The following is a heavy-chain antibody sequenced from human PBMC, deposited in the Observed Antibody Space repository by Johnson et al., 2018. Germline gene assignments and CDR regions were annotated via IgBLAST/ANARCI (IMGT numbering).Heavy chain of an antibody. D-gene: IGHD4-17*01. Sequence: VQLVESGGGLVQPGGSLRLSCAASGFTFSSYAMSWVRQAPGKGLEWVSAISGSGGSTYYADSVKGRFTISRDNSKNTLYLQRNSLRAEDTAVYYCAKCYGDYVYYYHGMDVWGQGTTVTVSS. CDR2: ISGSGGST. J-gene: IGHJ6*02. V-gene: IGHV3-23*04. CDR3: AKCYGDYVYYYHGMDV. CDR1: GFTFSSYA.